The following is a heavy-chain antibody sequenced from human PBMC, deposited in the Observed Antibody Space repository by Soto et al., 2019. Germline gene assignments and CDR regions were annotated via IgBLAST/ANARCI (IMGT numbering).Heavy chain of an antibody. CDR1: GFTFSSYA. J-gene: IGHJ6*02. CDR2: ISGSGGST. V-gene: IGHV3-23*01. Sequence: EVQLLESGGGLVQPGGSLRLSCAASGFTFSSYAMSWVRQAPGKGLEWVSAISGSGGSTYYADSVTGRFTIARDNSKNTLYLQMNSLRAEDTAVYYCAKDQGGNWRFYYGMAVWGQGTTVTVS. CDR3: AKDQGGNWRFYYGMAV. D-gene: IGHD1-20*01.